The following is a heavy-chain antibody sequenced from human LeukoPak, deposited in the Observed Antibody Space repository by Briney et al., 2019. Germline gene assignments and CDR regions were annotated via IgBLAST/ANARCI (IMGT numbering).Heavy chain of an antibody. CDR1: GFSFDFYG. J-gene: IGHJ4*02. CDR3: ARDGYNWNFDY. CDR2: IRSDGSDE. Sequence: PRGSLRLSCAASGFSFDFYGMHWVRQAPGKGLEWVAFIRSDGSDEYYADSVKGRFTISRDNSKNTLYLQLNGLRPEDTAVYYGARDGYNWNFDYWGQGTLVTVSS. V-gene: IGHV3-30*02. D-gene: IGHD5-24*01.